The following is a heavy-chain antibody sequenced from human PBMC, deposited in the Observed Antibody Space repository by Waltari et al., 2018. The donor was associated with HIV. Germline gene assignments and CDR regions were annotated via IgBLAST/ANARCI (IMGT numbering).Heavy chain of an antibody. CDR1: GFPFSYYS. D-gene: IGHD3-16*01. CDR2: ISSSSSTI. Sequence: EVHLVESGGGLVQPGGSLILSCAASGFPFSYYSLTLCHQAPGKGLEWISYISSSSSTIFYADSVKGRFTISRDNAKNSLYLQLNSLRAEDTAVYYCAREEGGGNAYYYYGMDVWGQGTTVTVSS. V-gene: IGHV3-48*01. CDR3: AREEGGGNAYYYYGMDV. J-gene: IGHJ6*02.